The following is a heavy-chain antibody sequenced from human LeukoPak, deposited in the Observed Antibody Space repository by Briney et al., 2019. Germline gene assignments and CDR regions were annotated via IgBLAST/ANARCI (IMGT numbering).Heavy chain of an antibody. Sequence: GGSLRLSCAASGFTFSTYWMSWVRQAPGKGLEWVANIKEDGSEKYYVDSVKGRFTISRDNSKNSLHLQMNSLRAEDTAMYYCARDSAGNDYWGQGTLVTVSS. V-gene: IGHV3-7*01. J-gene: IGHJ4*02. CDR3: ARDSAGNDY. CDR1: GFTFSTYW. CDR2: IKEDGSEK. D-gene: IGHD6-13*01.